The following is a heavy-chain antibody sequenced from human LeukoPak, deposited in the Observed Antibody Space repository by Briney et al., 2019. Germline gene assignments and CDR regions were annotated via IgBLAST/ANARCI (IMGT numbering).Heavy chain of an antibody. CDR2: IYYSGST. Sequence: SETLSLTCAVSGGSISGYYWSWIRQPPGKGLEWIGYIYYSGSTNYNPSLKSRATISVDVSKNQVSLNLNPVTAADTAVYYCARASTVTTFWFDPWGQGSLVTVSP. D-gene: IGHD4-4*01. CDR1: GGSISGYY. J-gene: IGHJ5*02. CDR3: ARASTVTTFWFDP. V-gene: IGHV4-59*12.